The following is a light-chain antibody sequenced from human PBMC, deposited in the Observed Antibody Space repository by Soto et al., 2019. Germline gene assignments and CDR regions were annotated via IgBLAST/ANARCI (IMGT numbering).Light chain of an antibody. J-gene: IGKJ1*01. V-gene: IGKV1-5*03. CDR2: KAS. CDR1: QSISSW. Sequence: DFQMTQSPSTLSASVGDRVTITCRASQSISSWLAWYQQKPGKAPKLLIYKASSLESGVLSRFSGSGSGTEFTLTISSLQPDDFATYYCQQYNNYPWTVGQGTKVDIK. CDR3: QQYNNYPWT.